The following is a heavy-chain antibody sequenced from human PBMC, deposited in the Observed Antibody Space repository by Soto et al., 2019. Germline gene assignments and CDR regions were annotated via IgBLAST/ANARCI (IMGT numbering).Heavy chain of an antibody. CDR3: ARYMTFFDY. V-gene: IGHV4-34*01. J-gene: IGHJ4*02. Sequence: ASETLSLTCAVYGGSISGYYWSWIRQPPGKGLEWIGEINHSGSTNYNPSLKSRVTISVDTSKNQFSLKLSSVTAADTAVYYCARYMTFFDYWGQGTLVTVSS. CDR1: GGSISGYY. CDR2: INHSGST. D-gene: IGHD2-21*02.